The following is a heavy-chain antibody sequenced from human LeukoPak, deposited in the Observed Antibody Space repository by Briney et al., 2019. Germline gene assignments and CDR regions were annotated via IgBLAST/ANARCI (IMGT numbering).Heavy chain of an antibody. CDR2: IIPIFGTA. Sequence: GSSVKVSCKASGGTFSSYAISWVRQAPGQGLEWMGGIIPIFGTANYAQKFQGRVTITADESTSTAYMELSSLRSEDTAVYYCARDGSIVGAKVGYYFDYWGQGTLVTVSS. CDR1: GGTFSSYA. J-gene: IGHJ4*02. D-gene: IGHD1-26*01. CDR3: ARDGSIVGAKVGYYFDY. V-gene: IGHV1-69*01.